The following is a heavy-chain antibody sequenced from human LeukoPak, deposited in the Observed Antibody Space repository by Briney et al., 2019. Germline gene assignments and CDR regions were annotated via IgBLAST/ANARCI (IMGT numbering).Heavy chain of an antibody. CDR2: ITGSDSTA. J-gene: IGHJ6*03. CDR1: GFSLNNYG. CDR3: AKSGASPLYHLDV. D-gene: IGHD1-26*01. Sequence: GGSLRLSCAASGFSLNNYGMNWVRQAPGKGLEWVSGITGSDSTAYYAGSVKGRFTISRDDSKNTLYLQMSSLRVDDTAIYYCAKSGASPLYHLDVWGKGATVTISS. V-gene: IGHV3-23*01.